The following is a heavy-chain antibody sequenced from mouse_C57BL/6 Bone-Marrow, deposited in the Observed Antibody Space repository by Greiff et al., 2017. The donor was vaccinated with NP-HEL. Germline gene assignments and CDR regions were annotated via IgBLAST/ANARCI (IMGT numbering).Heavy chain of an antibody. J-gene: IGHJ4*01. Sequence: VQLQQSGPELVKPGASVKIPCKASGYTFTDYNMDWVKQSHGKSLEWIGDINPNNGGTIYNQKFKGKATLTVDKSSSTAYMELRSLTSEDTAVYYCASRGGITPCYYAMGYWGQGASVTVSS. V-gene: IGHV1-18*01. CDR1: GYTFTDYN. CDR2: INPNNGGT. CDR3: ASRGGITPCYYAMGY. D-gene: IGHD2-4*01.